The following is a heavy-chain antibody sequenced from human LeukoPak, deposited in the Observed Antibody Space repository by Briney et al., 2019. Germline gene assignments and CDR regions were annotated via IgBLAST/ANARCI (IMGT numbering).Heavy chain of an antibody. D-gene: IGHD4/OR15-4a*01. CDR3: ARYGAMDGFDY. V-gene: IGHV4-59*01. J-gene: IGHJ4*02. CDR2: IYYSGST. Sequence: SETLSLTCTVSGGSISSYYWSWIRQPPGKGLEWIGYIYYSGSTNYNPSLKSRVTISVDTSKNQFSLKLSSVTAADTAVYYCARYGAMDGFDYWGQGTLVTVSS. CDR1: GGSISSYY.